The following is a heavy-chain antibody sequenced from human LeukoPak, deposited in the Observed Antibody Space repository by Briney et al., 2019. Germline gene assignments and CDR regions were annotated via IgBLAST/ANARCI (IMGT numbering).Heavy chain of an antibody. V-gene: IGHV4-31*03. Sequence: SETLSLTCTVSGGSISSGGYYWSWIRQHPGKGLEWIGYIYYSGSTYYNPSLKSRVTISVDTSKNQFSLKLSSVTAADTAVYYCASDRILYGSGSYHGMDVWGQGTTVTVSS. CDR3: ASDRILYGSGSYHGMDV. CDR1: GGSISSGGYY. CDR2: IYYSGST. D-gene: IGHD3-10*01. J-gene: IGHJ6*02.